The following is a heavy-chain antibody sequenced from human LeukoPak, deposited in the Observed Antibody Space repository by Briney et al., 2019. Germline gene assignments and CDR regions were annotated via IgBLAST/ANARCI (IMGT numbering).Heavy chain of an antibody. Sequence: GGSLRLSCAASGFSFSGHWMNWVRQPPGKGLEWVANIKADGSEKYYVDSVKGRFTISRDNAKNSLYLQMNSLRAEDTAVYYCASGYEDYWGQGTLVTVSS. CDR1: GFSFSGHW. CDR2: IKADGSEK. V-gene: IGHV3-7*02. D-gene: IGHD2-15*01. CDR3: ASGYEDY. J-gene: IGHJ4*02.